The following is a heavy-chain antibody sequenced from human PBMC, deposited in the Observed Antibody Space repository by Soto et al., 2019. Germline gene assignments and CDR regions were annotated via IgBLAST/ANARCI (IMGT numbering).Heavy chain of an antibody. CDR1: GGTFSTYS. D-gene: IGHD6-13*01. CDR3: ARGASHGSSWYFWCDP. V-gene: IGHV1-69*01. Sequence: QMQLVQSGAEVRMPGSSVKVSCKASGGTFSTYSINWVRQAPGQGLEWMGGIIPLFGTTNYAQKFKDRDAITEDDATSAACRELSSLRAEDAAVYYCARGASHGSSWYFWCDPWCQGTLVNVSS. CDR2: IIPLFGTT. J-gene: IGHJ5*02.